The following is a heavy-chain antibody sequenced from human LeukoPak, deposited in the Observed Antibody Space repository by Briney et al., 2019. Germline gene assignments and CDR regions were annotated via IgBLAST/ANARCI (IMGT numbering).Heavy chain of an antibody. CDR2: SNPKSGGI. CDR3: AIAPALDGSGYYSRLYYYDS. Sequence: ASVKVSCRASGYTFIDYCIHWVRQAPGQGLEWMGWSNPKSGGINYAREFEGRVSMTWDTSITTAYMDLGRLTSDDTAIYYCAIAPALDGSGYYSRLYYYDSWGQGTLITVSS. D-gene: IGHD3-22*01. V-gene: IGHV1-2*02. CDR1: GYTFIDYC. J-gene: IGHJ4*02.